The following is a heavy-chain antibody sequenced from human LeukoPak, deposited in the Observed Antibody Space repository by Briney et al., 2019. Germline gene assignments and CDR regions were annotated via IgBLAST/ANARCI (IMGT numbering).Heavy chain of an antibody. CDR3: AKGQSTIATRSFDS. J-gene: IGHJ4*02. CDR2: ISTNSVAT. D-gene: IGHD6-6*01. Sequence: PGGSLRLSCAASGFTFSTYGTNWVRHAPGEGLEWVSTISTNSVATYYSDSVKGRFTNSRDNSKNTLFLQMNSLRAEDTGIYYCAKGQSTIATRSFDSWGQGTLVTVSS. V-gene: IGHV3-23*01. CDR1: GFTFSTYG.